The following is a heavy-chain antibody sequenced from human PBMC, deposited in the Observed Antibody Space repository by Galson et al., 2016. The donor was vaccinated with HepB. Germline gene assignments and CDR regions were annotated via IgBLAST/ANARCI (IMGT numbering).Heavy chain of an antibody. J-gene: IGHJ4*02. CDR2: LNWNGDVI. CDR1: GFTFEDSD. Sequence: SLRLSCAASGFTFEDSDMSWVRQVPGKGLEWASGLNWNGDVIGYTDSVKGRFWISRDNVKRYLYLQMNSLRAEDTALYYCAKDAYSRGDYWGQGTLVTVSS. V-gene: IGHV3-20*04. CDR3: AKDAYSRGDY. D-gene: IGHD6-13*01.